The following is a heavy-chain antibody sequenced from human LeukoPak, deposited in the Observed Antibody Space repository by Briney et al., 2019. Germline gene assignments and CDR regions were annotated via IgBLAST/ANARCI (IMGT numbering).Heavy chain of an antibody. CDR3: ARGRSSMIVVDAFDI. V-gene: IGHV3-21*01. D-gene: IGHD3-22*01. CDR2: ISSSSSYI. Sequence: GGSLRLSCAASGFTFSSYSMNWVRQAPGKGLEWVSSISSSSSYIYYADSVKDRFTISRDNAKNSLYLQMNSLRAEDTAVYYCARGRSSMIVVDAFDIWGQGTMVTVSS. CDR1: GFTFSSYS. J-gene: IGHJ3*02.